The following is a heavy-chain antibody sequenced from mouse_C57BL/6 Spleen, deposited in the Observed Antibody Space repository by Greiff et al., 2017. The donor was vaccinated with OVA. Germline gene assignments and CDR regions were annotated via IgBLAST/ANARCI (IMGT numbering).Heavy chain of an antibody. V-gene: IGHV1-55*01. CDR2: IYPGSGST. CDR1: GSTFTSYW. CDR3: ARGGRPYAMDY. J-gene: IGHJ4*01. D-gene: IGHD3-3*01. Sequence: QVQLKQPGAELVKPGASVKMSCKASGSTFTSYWITWVKQRPGQGLEWIGDIYPGSGSTNYNEKFKSKATLTVDTSSSTAYMQLSSLTSEDSAVYYCARGGRPYAMDYWGQGTSVTVSS.